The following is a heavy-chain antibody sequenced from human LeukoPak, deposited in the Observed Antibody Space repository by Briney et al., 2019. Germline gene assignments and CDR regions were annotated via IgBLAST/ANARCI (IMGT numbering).Heavy chain of an antibody. D-gene: IGHD5-12*01. CDR2: IYYSGST. CDR3: ARAYSGYDYY. CDR1: GGSISSSSYY. J-gene: IGHJ4*02. V-gene: IGHV4-39*01. Sequence: SETLSLTCTVSGGSISSSSYYWGWIRRPPGKGLEWIGSIYYSGSTYYNPSLKSRVTISVDTSKNQFSLKLSSVTAADTAVYYCARAYSGYDYYWGQGTLVTVSS.